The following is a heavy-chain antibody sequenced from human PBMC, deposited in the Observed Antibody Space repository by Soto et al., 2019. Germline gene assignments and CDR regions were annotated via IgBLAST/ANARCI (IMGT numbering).Heavy chain of an antibody. CDR2: INLGGPTT. CDR3: IGAEWGMRYFDD. D-gene: IGHD2-8*01. V-gene: IGHV1-46*04. Sequence: QVQLVQSGAEVKKPGASVKLSCQASEYTFTDYFIHWVRQAPGQGLEWMGLINLGGPTTTYAQKLQGRPTIIRDSSTRTAYMELSSLRSEDTPVYYCIGAEWGMRYFDDWGQGTLVSVSS. J-gene: IGHJ4*02. CDR1: EYTFTDYF.